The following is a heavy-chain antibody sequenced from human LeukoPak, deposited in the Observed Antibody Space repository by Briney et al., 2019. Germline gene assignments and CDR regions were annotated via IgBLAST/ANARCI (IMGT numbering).Heavy chain of an antibody. Sequence: SETLSLTCTVSGGSIRSSDHYWAWIRQPPGKGLEWIASIYYSGTTYYNPSLKSRVTISVDTSKNRFSLKLNSVTAADTAVYFCARKSLRIGSNNWFDPWGQGTLVTVSS. CDR3: ARKSLRIGSNNWFDP. V-gene: IGHV4-39*01. J-gene: IGHJ5*02. CDR2: IYYSGTT. D-gene: IGHD2-21*01. CDR1: GGSIRSSDHY.